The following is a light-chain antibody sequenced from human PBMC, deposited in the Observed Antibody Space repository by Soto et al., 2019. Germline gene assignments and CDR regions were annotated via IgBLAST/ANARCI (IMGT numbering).Light chain of an antibody. J-gene: IGKJ2*01. V-gene: IGKV3-15*01. CDR1: QSVSSN. Sequence: EIVMTQSPATLSVSPGERATLSCRASQSVSSNLAWYQQKPGQAPRLLIYGASTRATGIPARFSGSGSGTEFTQTISSLQSVDVAVYYCQQYNSWWYTFGQGTRLEIK. CDR2: GAS. CDR3: QQYNSWWYT.